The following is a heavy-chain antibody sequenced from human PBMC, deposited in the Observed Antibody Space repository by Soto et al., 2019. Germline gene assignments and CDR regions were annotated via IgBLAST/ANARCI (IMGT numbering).Heavy chain of an antibody. J-gene: IGHJ6*03. CDR1: GYTFTSYA. Sequence: ASVKVSCKASGYTFTSYAMHWVRQAPGQRLEWMGWINAGNGNTKYSQKFQGRVTITRDTSASTAYMELSSLRSEDTALYYCARDVRPYYYYYMDVWGKGTTVTVSS. CDR3: ARDVRPYYYYYMDV. CDR2: INAGNGNT. V-gene: IGHV1-3*01.